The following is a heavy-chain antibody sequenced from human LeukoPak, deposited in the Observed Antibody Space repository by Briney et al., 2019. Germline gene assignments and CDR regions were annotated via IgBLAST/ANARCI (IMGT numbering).Heavy chain of an antibody. CDR3: ARDHPQDYYYDSSGYYDAFDI. D-gene: IGHD3-22*01. CDR2: IIPIFGTA. CDR1: GGTFSSYA. J-gene: IGHJ3*02. Sequence: SVKVSCKASGGTFSSYAISWVRQAPGQGLEWMGGIIPIFGTANYAQKFQGRVTITTDESTSTAYMELSSLRSEDTAVYYCARDHPQDYYYDSSGYYDAFDIWGQGTMVTVSS. V-gene: IGHV1-69*05.